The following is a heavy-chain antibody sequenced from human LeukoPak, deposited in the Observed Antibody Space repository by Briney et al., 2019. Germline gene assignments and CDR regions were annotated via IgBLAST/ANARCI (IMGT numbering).Heavy chain of an antibody. J-gene: IGHJ4*02. CDR1: GFTFSSTT. D-gene: IGHD6-13*01. CDR2: ITAIDGRT. CDR3: TKDRRGPAAGTWYFDS. V-gene: IGHV3-23*01. Sequence: GGSLRLPCVASGFTFSSTTMGWVRQAPGRGLEWVSSITAIDGRTYYADSVRGRFTISRDNSKNTVYLQLNSLRAGDTAIYYCTKDRRGPAAGTWYFDSWGQGALVTVSS.